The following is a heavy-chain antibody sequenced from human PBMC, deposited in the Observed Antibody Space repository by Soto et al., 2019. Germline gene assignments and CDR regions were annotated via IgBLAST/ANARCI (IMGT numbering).Heavy chain of an antibody. J-gene: IGHJ3*02. V-gene: IGHV1-18*01. CDR1: GYTFTSYG. Sequence: ASVKVSCKASGYTFTSYGISWVRQAPGQGLEWMGWISAYNGNTNYAQKLQGRVTMTTDTSTSTAYMELRSLRSDDTAVYYCARGRGRYFDWLASDAFDIWGQGTMVTVSS. CDR3: ARGRGRYFDWLASDAFDI. CDR2: ISAYNGNT. D-gene: IGHD3-9*01.